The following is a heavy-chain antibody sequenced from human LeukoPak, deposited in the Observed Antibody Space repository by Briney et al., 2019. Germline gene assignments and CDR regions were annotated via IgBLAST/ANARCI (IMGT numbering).Heavy chain of an antibody. D-gene: IGHD6-13*01. CDR1: GFTFSSYA. Sequence: GGSLRLSCAASGFTFSSYARSWVRQAPGKGLEWVSAISGSGGSTYYADSVTGRFTISRDNSKNTLYLQMNSLRAEDTAVYYCAKPIRGIAAAGYFDYWGQGTLVTVSS. CDR2: ISGSGGST. CDR3: AKPIRGIAAAGYFDY. J-gene: IGHJ4*02. V-gene: IGHV3-23*01.